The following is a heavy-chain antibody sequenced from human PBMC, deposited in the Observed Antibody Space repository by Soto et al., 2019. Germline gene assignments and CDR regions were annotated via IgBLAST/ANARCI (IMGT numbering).Heavy chain of an antibody. V-gene: IGHV4-4*02. D-gene: IGHD3-22*01. Sequence: SETLSLTCAVSGGSISSSNWWSWVRQPPGKGLEWIGEIYHSGSTNYNPSLKSRVTISVDKSKNQFSLKLSSVTAADTAVYYCARGIYDSSGYYRFDYWGQGTLVTVFS. CDR1: GGSISSSNW. CDR2: IYHSGST. CDR3: ARGIYDSSGYYRFDY. J-gene: IGHJ4*02.